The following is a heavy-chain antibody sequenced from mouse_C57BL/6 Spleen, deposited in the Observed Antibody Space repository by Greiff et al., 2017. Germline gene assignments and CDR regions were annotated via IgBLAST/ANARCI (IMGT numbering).Heavy chain of an antibody. V-gene: IGHV1-26*01. Sequence: VQLKQSGPELVKPGASVKISCKASGYTFTDYYMNWVKQSHGKSLEWIGDIHPNNGGTSYNQKFKGKATLTVDKSSSTAYMELRSLTSEDSAVYYCARDYYDDDGGYAMDYWGQGTSVTVSS. CDR2: IHPNNGGT. CDR3: ARDYYDDDGGYAMDY. CDR1: GYTFTDYY. J-gene: IGHJ4*01. D-gene: IGHD2-4*01.